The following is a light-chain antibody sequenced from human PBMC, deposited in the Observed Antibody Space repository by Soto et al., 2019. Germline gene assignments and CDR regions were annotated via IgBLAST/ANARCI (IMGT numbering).Light chain of an antibody. CDR3: NSYTSSSTHV. V-gene: IGLV2-14*01. CDR2: DVS. Sequence: QYVLTQPASVSASPGQSITISCTGTSSDVGGYNYVSWYQQHPGKAPKLMIYDVSNRPSGVSDRFSGSKSGNTASLTISGLQAEDEADYYCNSYTSSSTHVFGTGTKLTVL. CDR1: SSDVGGYNY. J-gene: IGLJ1*01.